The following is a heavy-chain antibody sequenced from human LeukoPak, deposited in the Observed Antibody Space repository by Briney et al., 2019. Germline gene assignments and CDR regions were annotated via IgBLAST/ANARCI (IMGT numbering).Heavy chain of an antibody. CDR1: GGSISSGDYY. J-gene: IGHJ3*02. Sequence: SETLSLTCTVSGGSISSGDYYWSWIRQPPGKGLEWIGYIYYSGSTYYNPSLKSRVTISVDTSKSQFSLKLSSVTAADTAVYYCARATCSSTSCYYAFDIWGQGTMVTVSS. V-gene: IGHV4-30-4*08. D-gene: IGHD2-2*01. CDR3: ARATCSSTSCYYAFDI. CDR2: IYYSGST.